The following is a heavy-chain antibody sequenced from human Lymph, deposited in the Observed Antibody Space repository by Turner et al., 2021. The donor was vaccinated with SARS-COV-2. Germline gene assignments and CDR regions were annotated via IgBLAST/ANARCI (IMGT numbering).Heavy chain of an antibody. CDR1: GGTFSSYA. D-gene: IGHD1-20*01. Sequence: QLQLVQSGAGVKKPGCSVKVPCRASGGTFSSYAISRVRQAPGQGLEWMGGNIPMLDMSNYAQKFQGSVTITAAKSTSTAYMQMSSLRSEDTDVYYCARDVTGPLGYWGQGTLVTVSS. CDR3: ARDVTGPLGY. CDR2: NIPMLDMS. J-gene: IGHJ4*02. V-gene: IGHV1-69*10.